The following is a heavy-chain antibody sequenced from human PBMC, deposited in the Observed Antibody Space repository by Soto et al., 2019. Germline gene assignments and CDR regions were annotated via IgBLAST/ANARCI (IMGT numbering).Heavy chain of an antibody. J-gene: IGHJ5*02. V-gene: IGHV4-30-4*01. CDR2: IYYSGST. D-gene: IGHD5-12*01. CDR1: GGSISSGDYY. CDR3: ARGGYSGYDPPGDWFDP. Sequence: LSLTCTVSGGSISSGDYYWSWIRQPPGKGLEWIGYIYYSGSTYYNPSLKSRVTISVDTSKNQFSLKLSSVTAADTAVYYCARGGYSGYDPPGDWFDPWGQGTLVTVSS.